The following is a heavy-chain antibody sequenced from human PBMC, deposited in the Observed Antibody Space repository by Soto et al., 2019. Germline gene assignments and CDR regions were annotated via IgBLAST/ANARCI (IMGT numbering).Heavy chain of an antibody. D-gene: IGHD3-22*01. J-gene: IGHJ4*02. CDR1: GGTFSSFP. CDR2: IIPVLGAP. V-gene: IGHV1-69*01. Sequence: QVQLVQSGTEVKKPGSSVKVSCKTSGGTFSSFPIAWVRQAPGQGLEWVGGIIPVLGAPSYAQTFQGRVTITADESMSAAYLELSSLSSDDTAVYFCARDRHYENHTFYFFKYYFVYWGQGTLVTVSS. CDR3: ARDRHYENHTFYFFKYYFVY.